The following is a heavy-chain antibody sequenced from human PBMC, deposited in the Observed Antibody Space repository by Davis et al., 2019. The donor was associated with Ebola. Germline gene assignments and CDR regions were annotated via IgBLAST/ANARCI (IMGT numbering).Heavy chain of an antibody. D-gene: IGHD2-2*01. J-gene: IGHJ6*03. CDR2: IKQDGSEK. Sequence: GESLKISCAASGFTFSSYWMGWVRQAPGKGLEWVANIKQDGSEKYYVDSVKGRFTISRDNAKNSLYLQMNSLRAEDTAVYYCAREGKQLLFYYYYMDVWGKGTTVTVSS. CDR1: GFTFSSYW. V-gene: IGHV3-7*01. CDR3: AREGKQLLFYYYYMDV.